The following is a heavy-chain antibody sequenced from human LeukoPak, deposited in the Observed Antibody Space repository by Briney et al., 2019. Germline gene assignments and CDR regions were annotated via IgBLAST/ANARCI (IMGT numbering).Heavy chain of an antibody. Sequence: ASVKVSCKASGYPFTTYDINWVRQAPGQGLEWMGWMNPNSRNTGYAQRFQGRVTMTRSTSISTAYMELSILRSEDTAVYYCARKFLGSRGYYFDYWGQGTLVTVSS. CDR1: GYPFTTYD. CDR2: MNPNSRNT. D-gene: IGHD3-10*01. V-gene: IGHV1-8*01. CDR3: ARKFLGSRGYYFDY. J-gene: IGHJ4*02.